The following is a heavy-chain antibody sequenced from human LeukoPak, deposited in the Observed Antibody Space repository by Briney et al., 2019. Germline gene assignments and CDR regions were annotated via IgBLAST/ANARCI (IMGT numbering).Heavy chain of an antibody. CDR2: IYWNDDK. J-gene: IGHJ5*02. V-gene: IGHV2-5*01. CDR1: GFSRRTSGMG. D-gene: IGHD1-14*01. Sequence: SGPTLVRPTQTLTLTCTFSGFSRRTSGMGVGWIRQPPGKALEWDALIYWNDDKRYSPSLKSKLPITKDTSNNQVVNTLTDRDPVDTATHYCTHRPVPGLNWFDPWGEGALVTDSP. CDR3: THRPVPGLNWFDP.